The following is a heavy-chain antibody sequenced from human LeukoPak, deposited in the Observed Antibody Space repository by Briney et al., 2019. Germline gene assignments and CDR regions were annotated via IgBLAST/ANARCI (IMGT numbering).Heavy chain of an antibody. V-gene: IGHV1-3*01. CDR3: ARGGSVVTANPFYYYGMDV. Sequence: ASVKVSCKASGYTFTSYAMNWVRQAPGQRLEWMGWINAGNGNTKYSQKFQGRVTITRDTSASTAYMELSSLRSEDTAVYYCARGGSVVTANPFYYYGMDVWGQGTTVTVSS. D-gene: IGHD2-21*02. CDR2: INAGNGNT. J-gene: IGHJ6*02. CDR1: GYTFTSYA.